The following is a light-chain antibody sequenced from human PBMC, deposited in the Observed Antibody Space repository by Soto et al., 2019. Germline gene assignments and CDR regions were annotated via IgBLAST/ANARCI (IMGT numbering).Light chain of an antibody. J-gene: IGKJ1*01. V-gene: IGKV3-11*01. CDR3: HQRQSWPRT. Sequence: EIVLTQSPATLSSFPGDRVTLSCRASQAVNTRLAWYQHKPGQAPRLLIYLASNRAAGVPARFSGSGSGTDVTLTISDVEPEDFAVYYCHQRQSWPRTFGQGTTVYIK. CDR2: LAS. CDR1: QAVNTR.